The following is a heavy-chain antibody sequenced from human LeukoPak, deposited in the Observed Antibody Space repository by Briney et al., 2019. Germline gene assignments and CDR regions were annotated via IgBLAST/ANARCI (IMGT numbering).Heavy chain of an antibody. CDR2: MNANSGNT. J-gene: IGHJ6*04. D-gene: IGHD4-17*01. CDR1: GYNVTSYD. Sequence: ASVKVSGKASGYNVTSYDISWVRQATGQGLEWMGWMNANSGNTGYAQKFQGRVTMTRNTSISTAYMELSSLRSEDTAVYYCAREGDYGDYLLMDVWGKGTTVTISS. V-gene: IGHV1-8*01. CDR3: AREGDYGDYLLMDV.